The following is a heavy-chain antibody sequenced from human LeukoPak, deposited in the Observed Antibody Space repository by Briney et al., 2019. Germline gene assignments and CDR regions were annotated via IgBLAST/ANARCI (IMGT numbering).Heavy chain of an antibody. CDR2: IYYSGST. CDR1: GGSISSSSSYY. Sequence: PSETLSLTCTVSGGSISSSSSYYWGWIRQPPGKGLEWIGSIYYSGSTYYNPSLKSRVTMSVDTSKNQFSLKLTSVTAADTAVYYCARVLAAAGNNWFDPWGQGTLVTVSS. V-gene: IGHV4-39*07. CDR3: ARVLAAAGNNWFDP. J-gene: IGHJ5*02. D-gene: IGHD6-13*01.